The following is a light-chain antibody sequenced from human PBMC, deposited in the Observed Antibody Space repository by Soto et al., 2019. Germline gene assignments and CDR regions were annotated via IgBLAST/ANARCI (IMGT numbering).Light chain of an antibody. CDR3: QQYGSSRWT. J-gene: IGKJ1*01. CDR2: GAS. Sequence: VMTQSPATLSVSPGERATVSCRASQSVSSSYLAWYQQKPGQAPRLLIYGASSRATGIPDRFSGSGSGTDFTLTISRLEPEDFAVYYCQQYGSSRWTFGQGTKV. CDR1: QSVSSSY. V-gene: IGKV3-20*01.